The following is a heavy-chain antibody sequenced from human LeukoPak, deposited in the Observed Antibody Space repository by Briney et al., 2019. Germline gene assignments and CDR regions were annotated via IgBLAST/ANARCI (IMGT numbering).Heavy chain of an antibody. V-gene: IGHV4-4*02. CDR2: IYHSGST. CDR1: GGSISSSNW. D-gene: IGHD3-10*01. J-gene: IGHJ5*02. CDR3: ASCTYYYGSGSRNWFDP. Sequence: PSGTLSLTCVVSGGSISSSNWWSWVRQPPGKGLEWIGEIYHSGSTNYNPSLKSRVTISVDKSKNQFSLKLSSVTAADTAVYYCASCTYYYGSGSRNWFDPWGQGILVTVSS.